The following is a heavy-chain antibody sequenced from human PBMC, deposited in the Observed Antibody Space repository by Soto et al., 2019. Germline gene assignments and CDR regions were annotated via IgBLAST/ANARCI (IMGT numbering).Heavy chain of an antibody. CDR1: GFTFDDYG. V-gene: IGHV3-20*01. D-gene: IGHD3-3*01. Sequence: GGSLRLSCAASGFTFDDYGMSWVRQAPGKGLEWVSGINWNGGSTGYADSVKGRFTISRDNAKNSLYLQMNSLRAEDTALYHCARVAPPTYYDFWSGYYYYYMDVWGKGTTVTVSS. J-gene: IGHJ6*03. CDR2: INWNGGST. CDR3: ARVAPPTYYDFWSGYYYYYMDV.